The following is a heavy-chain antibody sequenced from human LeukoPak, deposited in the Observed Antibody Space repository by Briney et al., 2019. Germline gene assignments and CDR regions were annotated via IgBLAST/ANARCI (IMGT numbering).Heavy chain of an antibody. CDR2: ISSSGSNI. CDR1: GFSFSSDG. J-gene: IGHJ4*02. CDR3: ARDALYDSSGYSLDY. Sequence: GGSLRLSCAASGFSFSSDGMNWVRQAPGKGLEWVSYISSSGSNIYYADSVKGRFTISRDNAKNSLYLQMNSLRAEDTAVYYCARDALYDSSGYSLDYWGEGTLVTVSS. V-gene: IGHV3-48*03. D-gene: IGHD3-22*01.